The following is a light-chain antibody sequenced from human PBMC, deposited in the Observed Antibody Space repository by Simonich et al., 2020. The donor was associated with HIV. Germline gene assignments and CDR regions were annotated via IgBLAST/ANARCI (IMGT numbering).Light chain of an antibody. V-gene: IGLV2-14*03. CDR1: SRDVGGYNY. J-gene: IGLJ2*01. CDR3: SSYTGSNTVI. CDR2: DVR. Sequence: QSALTQPASVSGSPGQSITISCTGTSRDVGGYNYVSWYQQPPGKAPKLMIYDVRKRPSGVSNRFSGSKSGNTASLTISRLRAEDEADYYCSSYTGSNTVIFGGGTKLTVL.